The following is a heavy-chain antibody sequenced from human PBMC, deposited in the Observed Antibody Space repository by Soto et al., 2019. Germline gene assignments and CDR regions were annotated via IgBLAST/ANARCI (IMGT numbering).Heavy chain of an antibody. J-gene: IGHJ5*02. CDR3: ARHGPGLPFDP. V-gene: IGHV4-59*08. Sequence: PSETLSLTCTVSGGSISTYYWSWIRLPPGKGLDWIGYIFHSGSTKYNPSLKSRVTISVDTFKNQFSLTLTSVTAADTAVYYCARHGPGLPFDPWGQGTLVTVSS. D-gene: IGHD2-21*01. CDR2: IFHSGST. CDR1: GGSISTYY.